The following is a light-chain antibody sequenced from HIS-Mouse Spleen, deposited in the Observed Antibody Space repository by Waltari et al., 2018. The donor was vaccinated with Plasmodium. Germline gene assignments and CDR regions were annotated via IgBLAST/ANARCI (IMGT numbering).Light chain of an antibody. CDR1: SSDVGGYNY. V-gene: IGLV2-14*03. CDR2: DVS. Sequence: QSALTQPASVSGSPGQSITISCTGTSSDVGGYNYVSWYQQHPGKAPKLMIYDVSNRPSVVSNRFSGSKSGNTASLTLSGLQAEDEADYYCSSYTSSSTLVVFGGGTKLTVL. J-gene: IGLJ2*01. CDR3: SSYTSSSTLVV.